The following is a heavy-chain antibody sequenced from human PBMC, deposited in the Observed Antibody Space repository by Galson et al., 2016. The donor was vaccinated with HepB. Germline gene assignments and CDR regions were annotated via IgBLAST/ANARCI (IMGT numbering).Heavy chain of an antibody. D-gene: IGHD2-15*01. V-gene: IGHV4-4*02. CDR3: ATRSPQTTQPI. J-gene: IGHJ4*02. CDR1: GGSITSSVW. Sequence: SETLSLTCAVSGGSITSSVWWSWVRQPPGKGLEWVGEIFHSGITNYNSSLESRVTISVDKSNNQFSLNLNSVTAADTAMYYCATRSPQTTQPIWGQGTLVTVS. CDR2: IFHSGIT.